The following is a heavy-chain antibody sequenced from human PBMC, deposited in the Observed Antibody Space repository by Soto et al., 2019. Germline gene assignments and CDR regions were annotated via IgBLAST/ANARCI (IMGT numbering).Heavy chain of an antibody. D-gene: IGHD5-18*01. J-gene: IGHJ4*02. CDR1: GFTFSSYA. CDR3: AKEGGYSPRDRFDY. CDR2: VSASGGST. V-gene: IGHV3-23*01. Sequence: TGGSLRLSCAASGFTFSSYAMSWVRQAPGKVLEWVSAVSASGGSTNYADSVKGRFTISRDNSKNTLYLQMNSLRAEDTAVYYCAKEGGYSPRDRFDYWGQGTLVTVSS.